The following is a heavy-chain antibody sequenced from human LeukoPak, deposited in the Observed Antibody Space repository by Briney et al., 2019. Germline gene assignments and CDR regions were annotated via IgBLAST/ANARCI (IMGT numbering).Heavy chain of an antibody. CDR2: IYYRGDI. J-gene: IGHJ6*02. D-gene: IGHD6-19*01. V-gene: IGHV4-59*08. CDR1: GGSMSNYY. Sequence: SETLSLTCIVSGGSMSNYYWSWLRQPPGKGLEWIGHIYYRGDIKYNPSLKSRVTISVDTSNQQFSLRLTSVSAADTAVYFCARLSGPSGGPVSFFGLDVWGQGTAVTVSS. CDR3: ARLSGPSGGPVSFFGLDV.